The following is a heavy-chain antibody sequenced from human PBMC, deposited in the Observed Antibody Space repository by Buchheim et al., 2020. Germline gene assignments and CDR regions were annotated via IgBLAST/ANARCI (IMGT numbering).Heavy chain of an antibody. CDR1: GYTFTPYG. Sequence: QVQLVQSGAEVKRPGASVKVSCKTSGYTFTPYGVTWVRQAPGQGLEWMGWITSYNDKTKYAQKFQGRVTMTSDTSTSTAYMELRSLTSDDTAVYYCARDIGWGYYFDYWGQGTL. J-gene: IGHJ4*02. D-gene: IGHD1-26*01. CDR2: ITSYNDKT. V-gene: IGHV1-18*01. CDR3: ARDIGWGYYFDY.